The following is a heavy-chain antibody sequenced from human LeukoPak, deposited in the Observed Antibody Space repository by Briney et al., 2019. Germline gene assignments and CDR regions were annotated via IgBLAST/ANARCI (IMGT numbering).Heavy chain of an antibody. CDR2: ISSSSSHI. D-gene: IGHD3-10*01. J-gene: IGHJ4*02. CDR1: GFTFSSYN. V-gene: IGHV3-21*01. Sequence: PGGSLRLSCAASGFTFSSYNMNGVRQAPGKGLEWVSFISSSSSHIYYADSVKGRFTISRDNAKNSLYLQMNSLRAEDTAVYYCSDVSGSYWGQGTLVTVSS. CDR3: SDVSGSY.